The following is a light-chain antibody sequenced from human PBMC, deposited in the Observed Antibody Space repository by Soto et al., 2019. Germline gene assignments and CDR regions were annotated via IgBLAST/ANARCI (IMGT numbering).Light chain of an antibody. Sequence: EIVLTQSPGTLSVSPGERATLSCRASQSVISKLAWFQQKPGQAPMLLIYGASTRATGLPARFSGTGSGAEFTLTISSLQAEDCAVYYCQQYNNWPHTFGQGTKLEIK. J-gene: IGKJ2*01. CDR2: GAS. CDR3: QQYNNWPHT. V-gene: IGKV3-15*01. CDR1: QSVISK.